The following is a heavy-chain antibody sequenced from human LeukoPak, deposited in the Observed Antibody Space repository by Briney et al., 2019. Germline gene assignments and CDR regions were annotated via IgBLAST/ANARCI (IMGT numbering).Heavy chain of an antibody. V-gene: IGHV4-39*01. CDR1: GGSISSSSYY. Sequence: SETLSLTCTVSGGSISSSSYYWGWIRQPPGKGLEWIGSIYYSGSTYYNPSLESRVTISVDTSKNQFSLKLSSVTAADTAVYYCARLFRSGPPFDPWGQGTLVTVSS. CDR3: ARLFRSGPPFDP. J-gene: IGHJ5*02. CDR2: IYYSGST. D-gene: IGHD2-15*01.